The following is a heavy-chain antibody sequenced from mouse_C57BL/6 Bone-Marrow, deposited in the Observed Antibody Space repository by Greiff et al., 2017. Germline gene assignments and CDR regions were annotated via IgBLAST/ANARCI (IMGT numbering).Heavy chain of an antibody. CDR3: ARDMITRAWFAY. D-gene: IGHD2-4*01. CDR2: ISYDGSN. V-gene: IGHV3-6*01. J-gene: IGHJ3*01. CDR1: GYSITSGYY. Sequence: ESGPGLVKPSQSLSLTCSVTGYSITSGYYWNWIRQFPGNKLEWMGYISYDGSNNYNPSLKNRISITRDTSKNQFFLKLNSVTTEDTATYYCARDMITRAWFAYWGQGTLVTVSA.